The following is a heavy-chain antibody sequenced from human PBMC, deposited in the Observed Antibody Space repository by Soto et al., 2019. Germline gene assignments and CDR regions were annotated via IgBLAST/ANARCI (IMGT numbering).Heavy chain of an antibody. CDR2: ITSSGTTI. V-gene: IGHV3-48*02. CDR1: GFTFSVYT. CDR3: ASDGYSTSSDWPWFDP. Sequence: EAQLVESGGGLVQPGGSLRLSCAASGFTFSVYTMHWVRQSPGKGLEWISSITSSGTTISYADSVKGRFTISRDNAKSSLFLQMDTLRDEETAVYYCASDGYSTSSDWPWFDPWGQGTLVTVSS. J-gene: IGHJ5*02. D-gene: IGHD6-6*01.